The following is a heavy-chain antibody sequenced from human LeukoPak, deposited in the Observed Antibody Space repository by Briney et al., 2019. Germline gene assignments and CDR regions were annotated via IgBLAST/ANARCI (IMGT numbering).Heavy chain of an antibody. Sequence: SETLSLTCTVSGGSISSYYWSWIRQPPGKGLEWIGYIYYSGSTNYNPSLKSRVTISVDTSKNQFSLELSSVTAADTAVYYCARVRYNWNYGFDPWGQGTLVTVSS. J-gene: IGHJ5*02. CDR2: IYYSGST. V-gene: IGHV4-59*01. CDR1: GGSISSYY. D-gene: IGHD1-7*01. CDR3: ARVRYNWNYGFDP.